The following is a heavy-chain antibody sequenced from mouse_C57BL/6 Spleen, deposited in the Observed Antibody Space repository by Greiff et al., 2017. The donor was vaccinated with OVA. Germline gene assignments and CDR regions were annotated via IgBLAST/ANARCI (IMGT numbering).Heavy chain of an antibody. J-gene: IGHJ1*03. Sequence: QVQLQQPGAELVKPGASVKLSCKASGYTFTSYWMHWVKQRPGPGLEWIGMIHPNSGSTNYNEKFKSKATLTVDKSSSTAYMQLSSLTSEDSAVYYCARDGPGYFDVWGTGTTVTVSS. CDR3: ARDGPGYFDV. V-gene: IGHV1-64*01. CDR2: IHPNSGST. CDR1: GYTFTSYW. D-gene: IGHD1-1*01.